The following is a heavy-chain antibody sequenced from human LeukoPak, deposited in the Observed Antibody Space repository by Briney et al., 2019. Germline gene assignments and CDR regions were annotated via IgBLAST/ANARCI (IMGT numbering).Heavy chain of an antibody. V-gene: IGHV4-39*07. J-gene: IGHJ4*02. Sequence: SETLSLTCTVSGGSISSSSYYWGWIRQPPGKGLEWIGSIYYSGSTYYNPSLKSRVTISVDTSKNQFSLKLSSVTAADTAVYYCASSFDDSSGYYSRFFDYWGQGTLVTVSS. CDR2: IYYSGST. CDR1: GGSISSSSYY. CDR3: ASSFDDSSGYYSRFFDY. D-gene: IGHD3-22*01.